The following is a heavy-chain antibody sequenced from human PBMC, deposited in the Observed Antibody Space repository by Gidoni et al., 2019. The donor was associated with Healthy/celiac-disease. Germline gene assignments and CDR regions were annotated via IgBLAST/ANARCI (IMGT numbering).Heavy chain of an antibody. D-gene: IGHD6-19*01. CDR1: GFTFSSYA. J-gene: IGHJ4*02. Sequence: EVQLLESGGGLVQPGGSLRLSCAASGFTFSSYAMSWVRQAPGKGLEWVSAISGSGGSTYYADSVKGRFTISRDNSKNTLYLQMSSLRAEDTAVYYCAKVGYSSGWSFDYWGQGTLVTVSS. V-gene: IGHV3-23*01. CDR2: ISGSGGST. CDR3: AKVGYSSGWSFDY.